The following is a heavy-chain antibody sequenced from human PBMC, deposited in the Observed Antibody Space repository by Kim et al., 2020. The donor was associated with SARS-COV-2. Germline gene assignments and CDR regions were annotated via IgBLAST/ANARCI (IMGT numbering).Heavy chain of an antibody. V-gene: IGHV4-34*01. Sequence: SETLSLTCAVYGGSFSGYYWSWIRQPPGKGLEWIGEINHSGSTNYNPSLKSRVTISVDTSKNQFSLKLSSVTAADTAVYYCARDDPGGYYDSSGYYLDY. CDR1: GGSFSGYY. J-gene: IGHJ4*01. D-gene: IGHD3-22*01. CDR3: ARDDPGGYYDSSGYYLDY. CDR2: INHSGST.